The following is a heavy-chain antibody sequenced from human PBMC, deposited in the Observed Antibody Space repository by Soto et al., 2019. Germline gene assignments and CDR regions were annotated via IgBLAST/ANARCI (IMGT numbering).Heavy chain of an antibody. CDR3: ARDGLRERITMIVVVPRAFDI. V-gene: IGHV3-48*02. J-gene: IGHJ3*02. Sequence: GGSLRLSCAASGFTFSSYSMNWVRQAPGKGLEWVSYISSSSSTIYYADSVKGRFTISRDNAKNSLYLQMNSLRDEDTAVYYCARDGLRERITMIVVVPRAFDIWGQGTMVTVSS. D-gene: IGHD3-22*01. CDR1: GFTFSSYS. CDR2: ISSSSSTI.